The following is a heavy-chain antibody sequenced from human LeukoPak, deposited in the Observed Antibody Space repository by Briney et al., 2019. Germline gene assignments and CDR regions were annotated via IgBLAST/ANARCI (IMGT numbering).Heavy chain of an antibody. V-gene: IGHV1-2*02. CDR2: INPNSGGT. J-gene: IGHJ5*02. CDR1: GYTFTGYY. CDR3: ARDAVAAAGGFDP. D-gene: IGHD6-13*01. Sequence: ASVKVSCKASGYTFTGYYMHWVRQAPGQGLEWMGWINPNSGGTNYAQKFQGRVTMTRDTSISTAYMELSRLRSDDTAVYYCARDAVAAAGGFDPWGQGTLVTVSS.